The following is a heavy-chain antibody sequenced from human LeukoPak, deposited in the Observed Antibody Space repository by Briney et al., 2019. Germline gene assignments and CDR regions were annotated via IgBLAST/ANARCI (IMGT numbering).Heavy chain of an antibody. CDR1: GYSISSGYY. CDR3: ARWGNYNYYFLDV. Sequence: PSETLSLTCAVSGYSISSGYYWGWIRQPPGKGLEWIGTIYHSGTTFYNPSLQSRVTISKDTSKNQFSLKMISVTAADTAVYYCARWGNYNYYFLDVWGIGTTVTVSS. CDR2: IYHSGTT. J-gene: IGHJ6*03. V-gene: IGHV4-38-2*01. D-gene: IGHD3-16*01.